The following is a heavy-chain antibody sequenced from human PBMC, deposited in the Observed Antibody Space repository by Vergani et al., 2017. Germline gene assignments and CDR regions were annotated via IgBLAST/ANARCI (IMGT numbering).Heavy chain of an antibody. CDR2: IYYSGST. CDR1: GGSISSSSYY. V-gene: IGHV4-39*07. J-gene: IGHJ4*02. CDR3: ARGQYGTNGVCYVLVTFDY. Sequence: QLQLQESGPGLVKPSETLSLTCTVSGGSISSSSYYWGWIRQPPGKGLEWIGSIYYSGSTYYNPSLKSRVTISVDTSKNQFSLKLSSVTAADTAVYYCARGQYGTNGVCYVLVTFDYWGQGTLVTVSA. D-gene: IGHD2-8*01.